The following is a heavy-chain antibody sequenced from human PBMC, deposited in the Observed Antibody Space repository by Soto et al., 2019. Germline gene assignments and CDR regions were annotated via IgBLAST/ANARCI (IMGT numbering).Heavy chain of an antibody. Sequence: ASVKVSCKASRYTFTNYGITWVRQAPGQGLEWMGWISPYNGNTNYAQKVQGRVTMSTDTSTGTAYLELRSLRSDDTAVYYCARGGQQQLVRLVWFDPWGQGTLVTVSS. V-gene: IGHV1-18*01. J-gene: IGHJ5*02. D-gene: IGHD6-13*01. CDR3: ARGGQQQLVRLVWFDP. CDR2: ISPYNGNT. CDR1: RYTFTNYG.